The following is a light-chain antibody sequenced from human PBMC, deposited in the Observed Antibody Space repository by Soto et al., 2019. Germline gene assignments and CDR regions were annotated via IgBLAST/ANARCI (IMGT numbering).Light chain of an antibody. CDR1: SSDVGHYNY. J-gene: IGLJ2*01. CDR2: EVS. Sequence: QSALTQPPSASGSPGQSVTISCTGTSSDVGHYNYVSWYQQQPGKAPKLMIYEVSKRPSGVPDRFSGSKFGYTASLTVSGLQAEDEADYYCSSYGGSNTLVFGGGTKLTVL. V-gene: IGLV2-8*01. CDR3: SSYGGSNTLV.